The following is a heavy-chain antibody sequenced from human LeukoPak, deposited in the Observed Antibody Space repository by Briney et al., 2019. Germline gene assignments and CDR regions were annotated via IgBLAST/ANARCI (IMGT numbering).Heavy chain of an antibody. CDR1: GFTFRSYD. CDR2: ISSSSSYI. CDR3: ARDHPNSRDGYNI. D-gene: IGHD5-24*01. J-gene: IGHJ4*02. V-gene: IGHV3-21*01. Sequence: GGSLRLSCAVSGFTFRSYDMSWVRQAPGKGLEWVSSISSSSSYIYYADSVKGRFTISRDNAKNSLYLQMNSLRAEDTAVYYCARDHPNSRDGYNIWGQGTLVTVSS.